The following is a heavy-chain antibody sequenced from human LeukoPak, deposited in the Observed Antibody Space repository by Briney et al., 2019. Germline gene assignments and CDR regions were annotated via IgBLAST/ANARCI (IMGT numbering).Heavy chain of an antibody. J-gene: IGHJ4*02. Sequence: GGSLRLSRAASGFTFSDYYMSWIRQAPGKGLEWVSYISSSGSTIYYADSVKGRFTISRDNAKNSLYLQMNSLRAEDTAVYYCARDSELGAFDYWGQGTLVTVSS. CDR1: GFTFSDYY. CDR3: ARDSELGAFDY. CDR2: ISSSGSTI. V-gene: IGHV3-11*04. D-gene: IGHD1-26*01.